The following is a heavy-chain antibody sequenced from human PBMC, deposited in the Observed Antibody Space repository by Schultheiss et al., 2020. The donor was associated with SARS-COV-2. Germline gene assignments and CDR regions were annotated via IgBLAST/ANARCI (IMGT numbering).Heavy chain of an antibody. CDR3: AKRSSSWLNYYYYYMDV. Sequence: GESLKISCAASGFTFSSYAMHWVRQAPGKGLEWVTVISYDGSNKYYADSVKGRFTISRDNSKSTLYLQMNSLRAEDTAVYYCAKRSSSWLNYYYYYMDVWGKGTTVTVSS. CDR2: ISYDGSNK. V-gene: IGHV3-30*07. D-gene: IGHD6-13*01. CDR1: GFTFSSYA. J-gene: IGHJ6*03.